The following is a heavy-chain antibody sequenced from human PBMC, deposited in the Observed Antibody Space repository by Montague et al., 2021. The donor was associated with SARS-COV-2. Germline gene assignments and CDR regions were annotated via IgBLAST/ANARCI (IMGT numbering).Heavy chain of an antibody. J-gene: IGHJ5*02. CDR1: GGSFSCYY. D-gene: IGHD3-22*01. CDR2: INHSGST. CDR3: ARGEVGNIMIVVAVPGWFDH. Sequence: SETLSLTCAVYGGSFSCYYWSWMRQPPRKGLVWIGEINHSGSTNXNPSLKSRVTILVDTSKNQFSLKLSSVTAADTTVYYCARGEVGNIMIVVAVPGWFDHWGQGTLVTVSA. V-gene: IGHV4-34*01.